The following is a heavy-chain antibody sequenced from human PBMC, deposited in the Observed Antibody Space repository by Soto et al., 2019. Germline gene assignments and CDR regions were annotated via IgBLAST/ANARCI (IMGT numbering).Heavy chain of an antibody. CDR3: VRDRDDFWSGYFWFDP. D-gene: IGHD3-3*01. V-gene: IGHV3-74*01. CDR2: INGDGSSR. Sequence: PGGSLRLSCAASGFTFSNYWMHWVRQAPGKGLEWVSRINGDGSSRNYADSVKGRLTISRDNAKNTLYLQMNSLRAEDTAVYYCVRDRDDFWSGYFWFDPWGQGTLVTVSS. CDR1: GFTFSNYW. J-gene: IGHJ5*02.